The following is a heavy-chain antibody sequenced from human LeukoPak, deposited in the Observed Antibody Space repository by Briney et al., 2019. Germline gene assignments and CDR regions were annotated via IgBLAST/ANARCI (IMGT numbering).Heavy chain of an antibody. V-gene: IGHV4-59*08. CDR1: GGSISSYY. D-gene: IGHD3-22*01. Sequence: SETLSLTCAVSGGSISSYYWSWIRQPPGKGLEWIGYIYYSGSTNYNPSLKSRVTISVDTSKNQFSLKLSSVTAADTAVYYCARSSPYYYDSSGYYYPHFDYWGQGTLVTVSS. J-gene: IGHJ4*02. CDR3: ARSSPYYYDSSGYYYPHFDY. CDR2: IYYSGST.